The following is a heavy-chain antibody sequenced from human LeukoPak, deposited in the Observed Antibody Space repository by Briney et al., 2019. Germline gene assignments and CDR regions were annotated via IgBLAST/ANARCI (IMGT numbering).Heavy chain of an antibody. J-gene: IGHJ3*02. CDR1: GYTFTSYA. CDR2: INAGNGNT. CDR3: ASLTQAMVRVGYDAFDI. V-gene: IGHV1-3*01. D-gene: IGHD3-10*01. Sequence: GASVKVSCKASGYTFTSYAMHWVRQAPGQRLEWMGWINAGNGNTKYSQKFQGRVTIIRDTSASTAYMELSSLRSEDTAVYYCASLTQAMVRVGYDAFDIWGQGTMVTVSS.